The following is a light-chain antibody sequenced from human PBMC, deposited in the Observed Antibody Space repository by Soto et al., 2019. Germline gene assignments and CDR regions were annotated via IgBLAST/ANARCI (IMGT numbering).Light chain of an antibody. CDR2: YDN. CDR3: GSWDSSLSAYV. J-gene: IGLJ1*01. V-gene: IGLV1-51*01. CDR1: SSNIGGNS. Sequence: QSVMTQPPSVSAAPGQKVTISCSGSSSNIGGNSVSWYQQLPGTAPKLLIYYDNKRPSGIPDRFSGSKSGTSATLGITGVQTGDEADYYCGSWDSSLSAYVFGTGTQLTVL.